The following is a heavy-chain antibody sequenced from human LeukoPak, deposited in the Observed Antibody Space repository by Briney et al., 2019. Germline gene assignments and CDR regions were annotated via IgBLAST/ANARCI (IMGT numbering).Heavy chain of an antibody. CDR3: ARNNYYDISGYRWPHAFDI. Sequence: PSETLSLTCTVSVGSISSSSYYWGCIRQPPGKGLEWIGSIYYSGSTYYNPALKSRVTISVDTSNNQFSLKLSSVTAADTAVYYCARNNYYDISGYRWPHAFDIWGQGTMVTVSS. J-gene: IGHJ3*02. CDR1: VGSISSSSYY. D-gene: IGHD3-22*01. V-gene: IGHV4-39*01. CDR2: IYYSGST.